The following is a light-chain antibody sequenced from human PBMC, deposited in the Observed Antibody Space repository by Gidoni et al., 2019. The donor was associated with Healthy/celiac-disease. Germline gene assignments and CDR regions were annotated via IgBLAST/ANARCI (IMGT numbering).Light chain of an antibody. Sequence: SISCRSSQSLLHRNGYNYLDWYLQKPGQSPQLLIYLGSNRASGVPDRFSGSGSGTDFTLKISRVEAEDVGVYYCMQALQTPRTFGQGTKVEIK. CDR1: QSLLHRNGYNY. J-gene: IGKJ1*01. V-gene: IGKV2-28*01. CDR3: MQALQTPRT. CDR2: LGS.